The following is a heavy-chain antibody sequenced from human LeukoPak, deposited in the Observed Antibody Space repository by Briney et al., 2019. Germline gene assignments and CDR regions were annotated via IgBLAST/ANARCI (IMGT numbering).Heavy chain of an antibody. CDR2: INAGNGNT. CDR1: GYTFTSYA. Sequence: ASVKVSCKASGYTFTSYAMHWVRQAPGQRLEWMGWINAGNGNTKYSQKFQGRVTITRDTSASTAYMELSSLRSGDTAVYYCAATTRRWLQAFDYWGQGTLVTVSS. D-gene: IGHD5-24*01. V-gene: IGHV1-3*01. CDR3: AATTRRWLQAFDY. J-gene: IGHJ4*02.